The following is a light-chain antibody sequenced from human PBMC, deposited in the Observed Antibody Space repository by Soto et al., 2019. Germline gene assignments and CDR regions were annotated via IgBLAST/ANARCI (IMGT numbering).Light chain of an antibody. J-gene: IGKJ2*01. V-gene: IGKV1-5*03. Sequence: DIQMTQSPSTLSASVGDRVTITCRASQSISSWLAWYQQKPGKAPKVLIYKASSLESGVPSRFSGGGSGTQFTLTIGSLQPDDFATYYCQQYNSYPYTFGQGTKLEIK. CDR2: KAS. CDR1: QSISSW. CDR3: QQYNSYPYT.